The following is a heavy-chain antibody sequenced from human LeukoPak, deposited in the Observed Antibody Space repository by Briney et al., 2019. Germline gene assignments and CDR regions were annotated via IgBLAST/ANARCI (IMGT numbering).Heavy chain of an antibody. CDR3: ARYLRMFPPRYDY. V-gene: IGHV3-11*01. D-gene: IGHD3-10*02. J-gene: IGHJ4*02. CDR1: GFTFSDYY. Sequence: GGSLRLSCAASGFTFSDYYMSWIRQAPGKGLEWVSYISSSGSTIYYAEAVKGRFTIPRDNAKNSLYLQMNSLRAEDTAVYYCARYLRMFPPRYDYWGPGTLVTFSS. CDR2: ISSSGSTI.